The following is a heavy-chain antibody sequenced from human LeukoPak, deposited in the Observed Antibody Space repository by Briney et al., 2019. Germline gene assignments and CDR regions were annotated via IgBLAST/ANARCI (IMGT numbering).Heavy chain of an antibody. D-gene: IGHD3-10*01. Sequence: GGSLTLSCAASGFTFSSYGMHWVRQAPGKGLEWVAVVSYDGSNKYYADSVKGRFTISRDNSKNTLYLQMNSLRAEDTAVYYCAKTLEGITMVRGASFDYWGQGTLVTVSS. J-gene: IGHJ4*02. CDR2: VSYDGSNK. CDR3: AKTLEGITMVRGASFDY. CDR1: GFTFSSYG. V-gene: IGHV3-30*18.